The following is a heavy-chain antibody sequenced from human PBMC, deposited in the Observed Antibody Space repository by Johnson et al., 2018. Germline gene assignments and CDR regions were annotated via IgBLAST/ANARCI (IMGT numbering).Heavy chain of an antibody. Sequence: VQLVESGGGVVQPGSLRLSCAASGSFFSGSVMHWVRQAPGKGLEWVALMSYDGFSKQYGDSVKDRFTISRDDSKNTLYLEMNSLRVEDTALYFCAREGYSSGQAGIFDMWGQGTMVTVSS. CDR1: GSFFSGSV. J-gene: IGHJ3*02. D-gene: IGHD2-15*01. CDR3: AREGYSSGQAGIFDM. CDR2: MSYDGFSK. V-gene: IGHV3-30*03.